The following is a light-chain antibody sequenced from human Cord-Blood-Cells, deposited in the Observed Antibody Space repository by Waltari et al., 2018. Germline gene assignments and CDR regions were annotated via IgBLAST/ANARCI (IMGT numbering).Light chain of an antibody. CDR2: GSS. CDR3: QQYKNRPPLT. J-gene: IGKJ4*01. CDR1: QSVSSK. V-gene: IGKV3-15*01. Sequence: EIVMTQSPATLSVSPGERATLSCRASQSVSSKLPWYQQKPGQPPRHLLYGSSTRATGSRARFSGSGSGTEFNLTISSLQSEDFAVDCCQQYKNRPPLTFGGGTKVEIK.